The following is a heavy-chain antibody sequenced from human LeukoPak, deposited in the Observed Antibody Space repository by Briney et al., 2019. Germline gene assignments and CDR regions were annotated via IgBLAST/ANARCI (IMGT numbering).Heavy chain of an antibody. CDR1: GFTFSSAW. Sequence: PGGSLRLSCAASGFTFSSAWMHWVRQAPGKGLVWVSHIKGDGSSTNYADSVKGRLTISRDNAKNTLYLQMNSLRTEDTAVYYCVREGATNWGQGTLVTVSS. D-gene: IGHD4/OR15-4a*01. CDR3: VREGATN. J-gene: IGHJ4*02. V-gene: IGHV3-74*01. CDR2: IKGDGSST.